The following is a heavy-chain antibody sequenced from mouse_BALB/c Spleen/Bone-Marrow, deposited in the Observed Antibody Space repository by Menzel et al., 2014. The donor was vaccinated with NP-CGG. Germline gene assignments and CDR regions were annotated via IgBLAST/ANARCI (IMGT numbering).Heavy chain of an antibody. CDR2: IRNEANGYTT. CDR3: ARDNGSSPSYWFFNV. V-gene: IGHV7-3*02. Sequence: EVQGVESGGGLVQPGGSLRLSCATSGFTFTDYYMTWVRQPSGKALEWLSFIRNEANGYTTEYSASVKGRFTISRDNSQSILYLQMNTLRPEDSATYYCARDNGSSPSYWFFNVWGAGTTVTGSS. J-gene: IGHJ1*01. CDR1: GFTFTDYY. D-gene: IGHD1-1*01.